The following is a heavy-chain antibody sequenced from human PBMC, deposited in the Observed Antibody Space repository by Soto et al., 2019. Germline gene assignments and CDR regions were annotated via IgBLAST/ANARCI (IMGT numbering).Heavy chain of an antibody. J-gene: IGHJ4*02. CDR2: IIPIFGRA. Sequence: QVQLVQSGAEVKKPGASVKVSCKASGGTFSSYAISWVRQAPGQGLEWVGGIIPIFGRANYAQKVQGRVTITVDKATSKDYMELSSLRSKDTDVDYCSGVWTEYSCGWNYDYWGQGTLVTVSS. CDR1: GGTFSSYA. D-gene: IGHD5-18*01. V-gene: IGHV1-69*06. CDR3: SGVWTEYSCGWNYDY.